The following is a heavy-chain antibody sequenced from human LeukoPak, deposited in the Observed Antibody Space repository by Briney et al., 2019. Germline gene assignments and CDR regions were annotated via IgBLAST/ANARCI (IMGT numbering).Heavy chain of an antibody. V-gene: IGHV1-69*13. CDR1: GGTFSSYA. D-gene: IGHD3-3*01. CDR2: IIPIFGTA. Sequence: SVKVSCKASGGTFSSYAISWVRQAPGQGLEWMGGIIPIFGTANYAQKFQGRVTITADESTSTAYMELSSLRSEDTAVYYCARAGGYDFWSGSSPFGWFDPWGQGTLVTVSS. J-gene: IGHJ5*02. CDR3: ARAGGYDFWSGSSPFGWFDP.